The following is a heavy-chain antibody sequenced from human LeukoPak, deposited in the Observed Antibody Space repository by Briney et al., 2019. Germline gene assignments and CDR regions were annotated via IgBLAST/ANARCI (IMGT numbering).Heavy chain of an antibody. CDR3: ATDGGNHNFNY. J-gene: IGHJ4*02. Sequence: ASVKVSCKASGFTFTDYYLHLVRQAPGQGLEWMGRIILNGGATNYAQKFQGRVTLTRDTSISTAYMELSRQTSDDTAVYYCATDGGNHNFNYWGQGTLVTVSS. D-gene: IGHD1-14*01. V-gene: IGHV1-2*06. CDR1: GFTFTDYY. CDR2: IILNGGAT.